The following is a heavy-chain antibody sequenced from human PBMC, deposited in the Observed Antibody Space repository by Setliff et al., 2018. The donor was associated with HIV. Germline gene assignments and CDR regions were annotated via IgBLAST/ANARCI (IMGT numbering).Heavy chain of an antibody. D-gene: IGHD2-2*02. CDR1: GISIFSSSYY. V-gene: IGHV4-39*01. CDR3: AKTNIPMPRSGTRLES. Sequence: PSEPLSLTCTVSGISIFSSSYYYNWIRQPPGKGLEWIGSIYYSGSTSYNPSLKSRVTISVDTSKSQFSLILTSVTAADTATYYCAKTNIPMPRSGTRLESWGPGRLVTVSS. CDR2: IYYSGST. J-gene: IGHJ4*02.